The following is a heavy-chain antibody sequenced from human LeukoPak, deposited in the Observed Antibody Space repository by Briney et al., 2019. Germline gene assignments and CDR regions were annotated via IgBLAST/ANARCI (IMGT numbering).Heavy chain of an antibody. V-gene: IGHV1-2*02. D-gene: IGHD5-24*01. CDR2: ITPSGGT. CDR3: ARDRYGDGFAHFDY. Sequence: ASVTVSFKASGYTFTIYAMHWVRQAPGQGLEWMGWITPSGGTNYPQKFQGRVAITRDTSITTAYMDLSRLTSDDTAVYYCARDRYGDGFAHFDYWGQGALVTVSS. CDR1: GYTFTIYA. J-gene: IGHJ4*02.